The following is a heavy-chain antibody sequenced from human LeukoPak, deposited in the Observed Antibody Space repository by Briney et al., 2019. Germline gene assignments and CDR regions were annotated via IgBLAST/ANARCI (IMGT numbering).Heavy chain of an antibody. CDR1: GFTFSDYY. CDR3: AKSAKYYYVSSGSRGAFDI. CDR2: ISSSGSTI. V-gene: IGHV3-11*01. D-gene: IGHD3-22*01. J-gene: IGHJ3*02. Sequence: GGSLRLSCAASGFTFSDYYMSWIRQAPGKGLEWVSYISSSGSTIYYADSVKGRFTISRDNAKNSLYLQMNSLRAEDTAVYYCAKSAKYYYVSSGSRGAFDIWGQGTMVTVSS.